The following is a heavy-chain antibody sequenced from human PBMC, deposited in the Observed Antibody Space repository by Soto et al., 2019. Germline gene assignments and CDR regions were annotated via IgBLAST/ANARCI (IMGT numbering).Heavy chain of an antibody. CDR3: ARVEAVAGLTFNWFDP. J-gene: IGHJ5*02. D-gene: IGHD6-19*01. Sequence: SETLSLTCAVYGGSFSGYYWSWIRQPPGKGLEWIGEINHSGSTNYNPSLKSRVTISVDTSKNQFSLKLSSVTAADTAVYYWARVEAVAGLTFNWFDPWGQGTLVTVSS. CDR1: GGSFSGYY. CDR2: INHSGST. V-gene: IGHV4-34*01.